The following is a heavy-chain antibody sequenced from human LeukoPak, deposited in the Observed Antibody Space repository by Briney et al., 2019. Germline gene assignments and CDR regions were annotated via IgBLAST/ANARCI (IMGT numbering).Heavy chain of an antibody. V-gene: IGHV4-34*01. D-gene: IGHD2-2*01. CDR3: ARGHNCGSTSCPTRIDP. CDR2: INHSGST. CDR1: GGSFSGYY. J-gene: IGHJ5*02. Sequence: SETLSLTCAVYGGSFSGYYWSWIRQPPGKGLEWIGEINHSGSTNYNPSLKSRVTISVDTSKNQFSLKLSSVTAADTAVYYCARGHNCGSTSCPTRIDPWGQGTLVTVSS.